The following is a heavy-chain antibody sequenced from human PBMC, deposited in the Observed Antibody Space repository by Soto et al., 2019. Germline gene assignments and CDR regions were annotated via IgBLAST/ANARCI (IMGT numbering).Heavy chain of an antibody. J-gene: IGHJ6*02. CDR3: ARSPPYYYDSTRKTPYYYGMDV. CDR1: GFTFSSYG. Sequence: QVQLVESGGGVVQPGRSLRLSCAASGFTFSSYGMHWVRQAPGKGLEWVAVIWYDGSNKYYADSVKGRFTISRDNSKNTRYLQMKSLRAEDTAVYYCARSPPYYYDSTRKTPYYYGMDVWGQGTTVTASS. D-gene: IGHD3-22*01. V-gene: IGHV3-33*01. CDR2: IWYDGSNK.